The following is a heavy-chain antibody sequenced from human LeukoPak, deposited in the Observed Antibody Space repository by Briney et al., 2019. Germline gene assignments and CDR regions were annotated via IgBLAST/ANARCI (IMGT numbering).Heavy chain of an antibody. V-gene: IGHV1-2*02. Sequence: ASVKVSCKASGYTFKNYDINWVRQATGQGLEWMGWINPNSGGTNYAQKFQGRVTMTRDTSITTAYMELSRLRSDDTAVYYCARDSRFLKDAFDIWGQGTMVTVSS. D-gene: IGHD3-3*01. CDR1: GYTFKNYD. J-gene: IGHJ3*02. CDR3: ARDSRFLKDAFDI. CDR2: INPNSGGT.